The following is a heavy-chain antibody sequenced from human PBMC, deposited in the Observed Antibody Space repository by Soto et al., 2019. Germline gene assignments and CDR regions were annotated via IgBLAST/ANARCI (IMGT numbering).Heavy chain of an antibody. CDR3: ARDRNGLGGIDF. J-gene: IGHJ4*02. V-gene: IGHV4-30-2*01. CDR1: GGPISSGGYS. D-gene: IGHD1-1*01. CDR2: ISKSGSA. Sequence: QLQLQESGSGLVKPSQTLSLTYVVSGGPISSGGYSWTWIRQPPGRGLEWIGYISKSGSADYNPSLKCRVTISVDTSKNQFSLRLSSVTAADTAVYYCARDRNGLGGIDFWGQGILVTVSS.